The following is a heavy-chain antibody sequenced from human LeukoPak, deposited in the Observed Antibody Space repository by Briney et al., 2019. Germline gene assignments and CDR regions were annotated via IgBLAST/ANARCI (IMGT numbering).Heavy chain of an antibody. V-gene: IGHV6-1*01. CDR1: GDSVSSNSAT. Sequence: SQTLSLTCAISGDSVSSNSATWNWIRQSPSRGLEWLGRTYYRSKWYDDYAVSVKSRITINPDTSKNQFSLQLNSVAPEDTAVYHCARGYSSGWSVDCWGQGTLVTVSS. CDR3: ARGYSSGWSVDC. J-gene: IGHJ4*02. D-gene: IGHD6-19*01. CDR2: TYYRSKWYD.